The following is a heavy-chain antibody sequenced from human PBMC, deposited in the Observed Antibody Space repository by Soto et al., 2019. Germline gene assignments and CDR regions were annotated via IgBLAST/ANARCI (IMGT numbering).Heavy chain of an antibody. Sequence: ASVKVSCKASGYTFTSYYMHWVRQAPGQGLEWMGIIKPSGGSTSYAQKFQGRVTMTRATSTSTVYLELSSLRSEDTAVYYCAREGGAYDILTGYYPNYYYFYGMDVWGQGTTVTVSS. D-gene: IGHD3-9*01. CDR1: GYTFTSYY. CDR3: AREGGAYDILTGYYPNYYYFYGMDV. J-gene: IGHJ6*02. CDR2: IKPSGGST. V-gene: IGHV1-46*01.